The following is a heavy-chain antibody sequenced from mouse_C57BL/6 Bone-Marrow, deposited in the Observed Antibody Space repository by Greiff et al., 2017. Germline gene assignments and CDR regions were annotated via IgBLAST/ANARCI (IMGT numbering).Heavy chain of an antibody. Sequence: QVQLKQSGAELARPGASVKPSCKASGYTFTSYGISWVKQRTGQGLEWIGEIYPRSGNTYYNEKFKGKATLTADKSSSTAYMELRSLTSEDSAVYFCARFPYYYGSNYFDYWGQGTTLTVSS. D-gene: IGHD1-1*01. CDR3: ARFPYYYGSNYFDY. CDR1: GYTFTSYG. CDR2: IYPRSGNT. V-gene: IGHV1-81*01. J-gene: IGHJ2*01.